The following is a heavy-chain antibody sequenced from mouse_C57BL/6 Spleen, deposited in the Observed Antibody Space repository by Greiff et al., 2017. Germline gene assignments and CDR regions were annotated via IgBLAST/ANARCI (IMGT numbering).Heavy chain of an antibody. CDR2: IYPRSGNT. D-gene: IGHD1-1*01. CDR3: ARGGVDYYGSSYGAMDY. CDR1: GYTFTSYG. J-gene: IGHJ4*01. V-gene: IGHV1-81*01. Sequence: QVQLQQSGAELARPGASVKLSCKASGYTFTSYGISWVKQRTGQGLEWIGEIYPRSGNTYYNEKFKGKATLTADKSSSTAYMELRSLTSEDSAVYFCARGGVDYYGSSYGAMDYWGQGTSVTVSS.